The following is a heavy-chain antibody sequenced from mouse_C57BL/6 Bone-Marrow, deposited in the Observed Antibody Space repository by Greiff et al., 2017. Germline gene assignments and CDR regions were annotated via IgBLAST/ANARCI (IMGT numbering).Heavy chain of an antibody. V-gene: IGHV1-15*01. CDR3: TRVTSGY. Sequence: VQLQQSGAELVRPGASVTLSCKASGYTFTDYEMHWVKQTPVHGLEWIGAIDPETGGTAYNQKFKGKTILTADKSSSTAYMELRSLTSEDSAVYYCTRVTSGYWGQGTTLTVSS. CDR2: IDPETGGT. J-gene: IGHJ2*01. D-gene: IGHD2-12*01. CDR1: GYTFTDYE.